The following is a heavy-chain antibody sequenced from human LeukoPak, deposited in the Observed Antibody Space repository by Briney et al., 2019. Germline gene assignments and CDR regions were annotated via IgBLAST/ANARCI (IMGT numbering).Heavy chain of an antibody. V-gene: IGHV4-39*01. Sequence: NASETLSLTCTVSGGSISSSSYYWGWVRQPRGKGLDWIGSIYYSGSTYYNPSLKSRFTISVDTSKNHFSLKLSSLTAADTAVYYCVNYYDSSDYQQPNHFDYWGQGTLVTVSS. J-gene: IGHJ4*02. D-gene: IGHD3-22*01. CDR1: GGSISSSSYY. CDR3: VNYYDSSDYQQPNHFDY. CDR2: IYYSGST.